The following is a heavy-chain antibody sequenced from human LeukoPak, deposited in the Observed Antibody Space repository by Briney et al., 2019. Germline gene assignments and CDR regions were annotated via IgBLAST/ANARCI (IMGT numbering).Heavy chain of an antibody. Sequence: GRSLRLSCAASGFTFSSYGMHWVRQAPGKGLEWVAVISYDGSNRYYADSVKGRFTISRDNSKNTLYLQMNSLRAEGTAVYYCAELRSDGDYWGQGTLVTVSS. CDR3: AELRSDGDY. CDR2: ISYDGSNR. D-gene: IGHD5-12*01. CDR1: GFTFSSYG. J-gene: IGHJ4*02. V-gene: IGHV3-30*18.